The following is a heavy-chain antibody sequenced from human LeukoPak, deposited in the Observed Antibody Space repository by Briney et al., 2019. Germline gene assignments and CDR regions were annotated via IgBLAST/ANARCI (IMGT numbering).Heavy chain of an antibody. J-gene: IGHJ6*03. CDR3: ARGSRYSYGYYYYMDV. Sequence: PSGTLSLTCAVPGGSISSSDWWSWVRQPPGKGLEWIGEIYHSGSTNYNPSLKSRVTISVDKSRNQFSLKLSSVTAADTAVYYCARGSRYSYGYYYYMDVWGKGTTVTISS. V-gene: IGHV4-4*02. CDR1: GGSISSSDW. CDR2: IYHSGST. D-gene: IGHD5-18*01.